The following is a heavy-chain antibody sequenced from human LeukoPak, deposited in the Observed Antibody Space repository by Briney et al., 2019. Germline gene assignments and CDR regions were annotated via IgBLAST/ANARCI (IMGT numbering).Heavy chain of an antibody. J-gene: IGHJ4*02. Sequence: GRSLRLSCAASGFTFSSYAMHWVRQAPGKGLEWVAVISYDGSNKYYADSVKGRFTISRDNSKNTLYLQMNGLRAEDTAVYYCARDQGPRGSGWYDYWGQGTLVTVSS. V-gene: IGHV3-30-3*01. D-gene: IGHD6-19*01. CDR1: GFTFSSYA. CDR2: ISYDGSNK. CDR3: ARDQGPRGSGWYDY.